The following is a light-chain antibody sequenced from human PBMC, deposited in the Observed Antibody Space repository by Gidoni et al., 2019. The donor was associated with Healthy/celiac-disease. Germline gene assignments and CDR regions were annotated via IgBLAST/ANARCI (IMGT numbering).Light chain of an antibody. V-gene: IGLV2-14*01. CDR1: SSDVGGYNY. CDR2: EVS. Sequence: QSALTQPASVSGSPGQSITISCTGTSSDVGGYNYVSWYQQPPGKAPKLMIYEVSTRPSGVSNRFSGSKSGNTASLTISGLQAEDEADYYCSSYTSSSTLYVVFGGGTKLTVL. CDR3: SSYTSSSTLYVV. J-gene: IGLJ2*01.